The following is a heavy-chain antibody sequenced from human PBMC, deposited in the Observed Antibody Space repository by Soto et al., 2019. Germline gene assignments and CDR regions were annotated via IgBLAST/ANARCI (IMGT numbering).Heavy chain of an antibody. D-gene: IGHD3-10*01. CDR1: GFTFINYG. V-gene: IGHV3-33*01. CDR2: IWYDGSSE. Sequence: GGSLRLSCAASGFTFINYGVHWVRQAPGKGLEWVAVIWYDGSSEYYTESVKGRFTISRDNSKNTLYLQMNSLRAEDAAVYYCARVPGSGTYYDNRIANDAFDIWGQGTMVTVSS. CDR3: ARVPGSGTYYDNRIANDAFDI. J-gene: IGHJ3*02.